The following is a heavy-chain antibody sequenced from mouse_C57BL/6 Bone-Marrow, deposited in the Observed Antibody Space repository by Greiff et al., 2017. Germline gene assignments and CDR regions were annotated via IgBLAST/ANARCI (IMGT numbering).Heavy chain of an antibody. CDR1: GFTFSDYG. Sequence: DVMLVESGGGLVKPGGSLKLSCAASGFTFSDYGMHWVRQAPEKGLEWVAYISSGSSTIYYADTVKGRFTITRDNAKNTLFMQMTSLRSEDTAMYYCAKEYYYGMDYWGQGTSVTVSS. V-gene: IGHV5-17*01. CDR3: AKEYYYGMDY. J-gene: IGHJ4*01. CDR2: ISSGSSTI.